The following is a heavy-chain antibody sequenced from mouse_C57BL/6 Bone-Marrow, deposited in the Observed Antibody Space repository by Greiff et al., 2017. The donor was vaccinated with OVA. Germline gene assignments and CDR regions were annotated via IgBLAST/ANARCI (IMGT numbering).Heavy chain of an antibody. Sequence: QVQLQQPGAELVRPGTSVKLSCKASGYTFTSYWMHWVKQRPGQGLEWIGVLDPSASYTNYNQKFKGKATLPVVTSSSTAYMQLSSLTSVDSAVYYCARSPWFAYWGQGTLVTVSA. J-gene: IGHJ3*01. CDR3: ARSPWFAY. CDR1: GYTFTSYW. CDR2: LDPSASYT. V-gene: IGHV1-59*01.